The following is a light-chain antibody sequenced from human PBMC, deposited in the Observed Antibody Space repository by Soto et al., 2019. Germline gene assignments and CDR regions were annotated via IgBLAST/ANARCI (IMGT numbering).Light chain of an antibody. Sequence: QSALTQPASVSGSPGQSITISCTGTSSDVGGYNYVSWYQQHPGKAPKLMIYDVSNRPSGVSNCFSGSKSGNTASLTISGLQAEDEDDYYCSSYTSSSTPVFGTVTKVTVL. V-gene: IGLV2-14*01. CDR2: DVS. CDR3: SSYTSSSTPV. J-gene: IGLJ1*01. CDR1: SSDVGGYNY.